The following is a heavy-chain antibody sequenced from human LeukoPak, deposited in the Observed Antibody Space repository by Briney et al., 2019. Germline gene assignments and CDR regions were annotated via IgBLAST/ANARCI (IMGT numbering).Heavy chain of an antibody. J-gene: IGHJ6*03. D-gene: IGHD1-7*01. CDR2: IYSGGST. Sequence: GGSLRLSCAASGFTVSSNYMSWVRQAPGKGLEWVSVIYSGGSTYYADSVKGRFTISRDNSKNTLYLQMNSLRAEDTAVYYCARQLELGGYYYYYMDVWGKGTTVTVSS. V-gene: IGHV3-53*01. CDR1: GFTVSSNY. CDR3: ARQLELGGYYYYYMDV.